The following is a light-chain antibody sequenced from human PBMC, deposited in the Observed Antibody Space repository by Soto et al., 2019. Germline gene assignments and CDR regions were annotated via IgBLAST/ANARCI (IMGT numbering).Light chain of an antibody. V-gene: IGLV1-44*01. J-gene: IGLJ2*01. CDR2: GSD. CDR3: AVWDDSLNVVI. Sequence: QAVVTQPPSASETPGQRVTISCSGSRSNIASNTVNWYQHLPGTAPKLLIYGSDQRPSGVPDRFSGSKSGTSASLAISGLQSDDEADYYCAVWDDSLNVVIFGGGTKLTVL. CDR1: RSNIASNT.